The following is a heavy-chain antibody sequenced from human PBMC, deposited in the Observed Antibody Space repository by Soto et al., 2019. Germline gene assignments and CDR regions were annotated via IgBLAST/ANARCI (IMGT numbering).Heavy chain of an antibody. D-gene: IGHD6-13*01. CDR2: IYYSGTT. CDR3: TREDSSTSVS. CDR1: GGSISSTSHH. V-gene: IGHV4-39*01. J-gene: IGHJ5*02. Sequence: PSETLSLTCTVSGGSISSTSHHWAWIRQPPGKGLEWIGSIYYSGTTYYNPSLKSRLTIFVDTSKNQFSLKLSSVTAAGTAVYFCTREDSSTSVSWSQGTLVTVSS.